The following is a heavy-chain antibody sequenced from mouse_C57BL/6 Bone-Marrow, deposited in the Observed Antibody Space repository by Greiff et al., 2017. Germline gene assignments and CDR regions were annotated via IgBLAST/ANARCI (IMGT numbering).Heavy chain of an antibody. CDR2: IDPSDSNT. V-gene: IGHV1-50*01. J-gene: IGHJ1*03. CDR1: GYTFTSYW. D-gene: IGHD1-1*01. Sequence: QVQLQQPGAELVKPGASVKLSCKASGYTFTSYWMQWVNQRPGQGLEWIGEIDPSDSNTTYNQTFKGKATLTVATSSSTAYRQRSSLTYEDSAVYYCARRDTTVVVNGYFDVWGTGTTVTVSS. CDR3: ARRDTTVVVNGYFDV.